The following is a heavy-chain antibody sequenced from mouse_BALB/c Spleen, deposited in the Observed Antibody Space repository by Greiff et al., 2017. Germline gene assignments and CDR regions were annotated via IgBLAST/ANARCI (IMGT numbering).Heavy chain of an antibody. CDR3: ARNYEGCYVPFAY. CDR1: GYTFTDYG. D-gene: IGHD2-3*01. CDR2: ISTYYGDA. V-gene: IGHV1S137*01. J-gene: IGHJ3*01. Sequence: QVQLQQSGAELVRPGVSVKISCKGSGYTFTDYGMHWVKQSPAKSLEWIGVISTYYGDASYNQKFKGKATMTVDTSSSTAYMVLARLTSEDSAIYYSARNYEGCYVPFAYWGQGTLVTVSA.